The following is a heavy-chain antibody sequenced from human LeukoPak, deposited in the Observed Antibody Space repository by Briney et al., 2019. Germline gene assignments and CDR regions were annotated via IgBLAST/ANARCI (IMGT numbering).Heavy chain of an antibody. D-gene: IGHD1-1*01. CDR1: GYTFTSYY. V-gene: IGHV1-46*01. CDR2: INPSGGST. Sequence: ASVKVSCKASGYTFTSYYIHWVRQAPGQGLEWMGMINPSGGSTSYAQKFQARVTITRDTSTSTVYMELSSLRSEDTAVYYCARRQTTTDAFDIWGQGTMVTVSS. CDR3: ARRQTTTDAFDI. J-gene: IGHJ3*02.